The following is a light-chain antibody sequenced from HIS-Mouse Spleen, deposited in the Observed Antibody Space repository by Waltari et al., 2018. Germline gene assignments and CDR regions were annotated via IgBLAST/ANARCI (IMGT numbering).Light chain of an antibody. J-gene: IGLJ2*01. CDR2: SNN. Sequence: QSGLTQPPSASGTPGQRLTISCSGSSSNIGSNTVNWYQQLPGTAPNLLVYSNNQRPSGVPDRFSGSKSGTSASLAISGLQSEDAADYYCAAWDDSLNGPVFGGGTKLTVL. CDR3: AAWDDSLNGPV. V-gene: IGLV1-44*01. CDR1: SSNIGSNT.